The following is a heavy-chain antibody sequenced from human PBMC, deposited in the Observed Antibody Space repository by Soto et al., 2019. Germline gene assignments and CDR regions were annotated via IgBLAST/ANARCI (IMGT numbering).Heavy chain of an antibody. Sequence: PGGSLRLSCAASGFTFSSYGMHWVRQAPGKGLEWVAVIWYDEINKNYADSVKGRFTISRDDSKNTLYLQMNSLRAEDTAVYYWARPLGGFWKPFDYWGKGALATVP. J-gene: IGHJ4*02. CDR1: GFTFSSYG. D-gene: IGHD3-16*01. CDR3: ARPLGGFWKPFDY. V-gene: IGHV3-33*01. CDR2: IWYDEINK.